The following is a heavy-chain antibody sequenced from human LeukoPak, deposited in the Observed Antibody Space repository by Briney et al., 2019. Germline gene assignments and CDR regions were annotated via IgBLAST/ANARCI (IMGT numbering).Heavy chain of an antibody. Sequence: PGGSLRLSCAASGFTFSSYSVIWARQAPGKGLEWVSYVRSSGTTTYYADSVKGRFTISRDNGKNLVSLQMNSLRDEDTAVYYCARADRDGNKRFLDWGQGTLVTVSS. V-gene: IGHV3-48*02. CDR2: VRSSGTTT. D-gene: IGHD5-24*01. CDR1: GFTFSSYS. CDR3: ARADRDGNKRFLD. J-gene: IGHJ4*02.